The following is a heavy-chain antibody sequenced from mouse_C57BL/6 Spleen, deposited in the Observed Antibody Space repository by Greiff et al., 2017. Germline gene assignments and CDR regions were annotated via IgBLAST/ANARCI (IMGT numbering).Heavy chain of an antibody. CDR3: ARTYDYDGGGFDY. J-gene: IGHJ2*01. CDR2: ISSGSSTI. CDR1: GFTFSDYG. Sequence: EVMLVESGGGLVKPGGSLKLSCAASGFTFSDYGMHWVRQAPEKGLEWVAYISSGSSTIYYADTVKGRFTISRDNAKNTLFLQMTSLRSEDTAMYYCARTYDYDGGGFDYWGQGTTLTVSS. V-gene: IGHV5-17*01. D-gene: IGHD2-4*01.